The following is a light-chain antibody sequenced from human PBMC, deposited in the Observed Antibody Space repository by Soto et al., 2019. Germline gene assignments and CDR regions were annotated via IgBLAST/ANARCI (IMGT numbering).Light chain of an antibody. Sequence: QSALTQPASVSGSPGQSITISCTGSNSDIGAYNYVSWYQQVPGKAPKLIIFEVINRPLGVSDRFSGSKSGNTASLTISGLQTEDEADYFCSSYSSTNTLVVFGGGTKVTVL. CDR3: SSYSSTNTLVV. V-gene: IGLV2-14*01. CDR2: EVI. J-gene: IGLJ2*01. CDR1: NSDIGAYNY.